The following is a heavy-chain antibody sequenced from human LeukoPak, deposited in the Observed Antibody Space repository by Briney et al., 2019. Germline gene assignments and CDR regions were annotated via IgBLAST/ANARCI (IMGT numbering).Heavy chain of an antibody. CDR1: GGTFSSYA. Sequence: GASVKVSCKASGGTFSSYAISWVRQAPGQGLEWMGGIIPIFGTANYAQKFQGRVTITTDESTSTAYMELSSLRSEDTAVYYCARVASPNTCYYDSSGYYWGYFDYWGQGTLVTVSS. J-gene: IGHJ4*02. V-gene: IGHV1-69*05. CDR2: IIPIFGTA. CDR3: ARVASPNTCYYDSSGYYWGYFDY. D-gene: IGHD3-22*01.